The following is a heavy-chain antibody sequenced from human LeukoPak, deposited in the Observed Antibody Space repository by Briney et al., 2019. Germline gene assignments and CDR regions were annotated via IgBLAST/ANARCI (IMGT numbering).Heavy chain of an antibody. CDR3: AKGAYYDFWSGYYGLLDY. J-gene: IGHJ4*02. Sequence: GGSLRLSCAASGVTFSSYWMSWVRQAPGKGLEWVAVISYDGSNKYYADSVKGRFTISRDNSKNTLYLQMNSLRAEDTAVYYCAKGAYYDFWSGYYGLLDYWGQGTLVTVSS. CDR2: ISYDGSNK. V-gene: IGHV3-30*18. D-gene: IGHD3-3*01. CDR1: GVTFSSYW.